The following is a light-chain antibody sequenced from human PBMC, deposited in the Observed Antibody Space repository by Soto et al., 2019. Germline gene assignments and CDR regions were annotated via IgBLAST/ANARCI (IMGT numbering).Light chain of an antibody. J-gene: IGKJ1*01. V-gene: IGKV1-6*01. Sequence: AIQMTQSPSSLSASVGDRVTITCRASQGIGTELGWYQQRPGKAPRLLIYGTSTLQYGVPSRFSGSGSDTDFTLIISSLQPEDFATYYCLQDSSYPRTSGHGTKVEIK. CDR2: GTS. CDR1: QGIGTE. CDR3: LQDSSYPRT.